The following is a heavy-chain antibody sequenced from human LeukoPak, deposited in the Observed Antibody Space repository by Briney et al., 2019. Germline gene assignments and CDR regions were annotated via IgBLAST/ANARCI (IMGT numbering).Heavy chain of an antibody. CDR1: GGSFSDND. Sequence: SETLSLTCAVPGGSFSDNDWSWIRQPPGKGLEWIGEINQSGSTSSNASLKSRVTISLDKSKNQFSLNLRSVTAADTALYYCARVSFDTRGHDAFDLWGQGTLLTVSP. CDR2: INQSGST. CDR3: ARVSFDTRGHDAFDL. J-gene: IGHJ3*01. V-gene: IGHV4-34*01. D-gene: IGHD3-16*02.